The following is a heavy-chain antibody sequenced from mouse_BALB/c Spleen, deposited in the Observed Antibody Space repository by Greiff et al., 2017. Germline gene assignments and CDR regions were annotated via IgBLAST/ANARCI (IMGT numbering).Heavy chain of an antibody. CDR2: ISYSGST. Sequence: VQLKESGPGLVKPSQSLSLTCTVTGYSITSDYAWNWIRQFPGNKLEWMGYISYSGSTSYNPSLKSRISITRDTSKNQFFLQLNSVTTEDTATYYCARRGNYPFAYWGQGTLVTVSA. CDR1: GYSITSDYA. D-gene: IGHD2-1*01. V-gene: IGHV3-2*02. CDR3: ARRGNYPFAY. J-gene: IGHJ3*01.